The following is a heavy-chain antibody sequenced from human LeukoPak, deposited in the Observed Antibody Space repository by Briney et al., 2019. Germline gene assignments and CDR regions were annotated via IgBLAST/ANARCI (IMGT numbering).Heavy chain of an antibody. CDR2: ISSSGTTI. V-gene: IGHV3-48*03. D-gene: IGHD6-13*01. CDR1: GFTFSVYE. J-gene: IGHJ4*02. Sequence: GGSLRLSCAASGFTFSVYEMNWVRQAPGKGLEWVSYISSSGTTIYYADSVKGRFTISRDNAKNSLYLQMNSLRAEDTAVYYCARGSSSWYDYWGQGSLVTVSS. CDR3: ARGSSSWYDY.